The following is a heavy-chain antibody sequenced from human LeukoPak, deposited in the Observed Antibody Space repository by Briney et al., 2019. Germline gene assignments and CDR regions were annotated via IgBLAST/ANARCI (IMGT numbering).Heavy chain of an antibody. Sequence: PSETLSLTCTVSGGSINTYYWSWIRQPPGKGLEWIAYVRDNGENNYNPSLKSRVAISVDTANNQISLRLNFVTAADTAIYYCARQPANTAAFDTWGLGTMVAVSS. CDR2: VRDNGEN. D-gene: IGHD5-18*01. CDR3: ARQPANTAAFDT. V-gene: IGHV4-59*08. CDR1: GGSINTYY. J-gene: IGHJ3*02.